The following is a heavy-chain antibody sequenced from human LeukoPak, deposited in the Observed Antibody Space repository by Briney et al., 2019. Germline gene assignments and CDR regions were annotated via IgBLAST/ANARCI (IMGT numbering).Heavy chain of an antibody. D-gene: IGHD5-12*01. CDR2: LNPNNAGT. CDR1: GYTFTDYY. CDR3: AKDRYGDYEAPFHYYMDA. Sequence: ASVKVSCKASGYTFTDYYMHWVRQAPGQGLEWMGWLNPNNAGTNYAQKLQGRVTITRDTSIDTAYMQLSRLRSDDTAVYYCAKDRYGDYEAPFHYYMDAWGRGTTVTVSS. J-gene: IGHJ6*03. V-gene: IGHV1-2*02.